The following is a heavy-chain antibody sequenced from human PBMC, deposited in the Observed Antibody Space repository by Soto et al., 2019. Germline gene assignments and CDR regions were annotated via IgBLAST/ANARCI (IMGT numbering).Heavy chain of an antibody. CDR2: IYHSGST. CDR1: GYSIRSGYY. CDR3: ARDKAFDI. V-gene: IGHV4-38-2*02. J-gene: IGHJ3*02. Sequence: SETLSLTCAVSGYSIRSGYYWGSIRQPPGKGLEWIGSIYHSGSTYYNPSLKSRVTISVDTSKNQFSLKLSSVTAADTAVYYCARDKAFDIWGQGTMVTVSS.